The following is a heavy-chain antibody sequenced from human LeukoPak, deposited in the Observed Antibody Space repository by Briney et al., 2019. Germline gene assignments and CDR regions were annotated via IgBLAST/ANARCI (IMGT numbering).Heavy chain of an antibody. CDR3: AKDLHYNDGRWEFDP. J-gene: IGHJ5*02. V-gene: IGHV3-23*01. CDR1: GFTFNTFA. D-gene: IGHD5-24*01. CDR2: MIGVGTT. Sequence: GGSLRLSCAASGFTFNTFAMTWVRQAPGKGLEWVAGMIGVGTTYYADSVKGRLTLSKDNSKKTVYLQMNSLRVEDTATYYCAKDLHYNDGRWEFDPWGQGTLVTVSS.